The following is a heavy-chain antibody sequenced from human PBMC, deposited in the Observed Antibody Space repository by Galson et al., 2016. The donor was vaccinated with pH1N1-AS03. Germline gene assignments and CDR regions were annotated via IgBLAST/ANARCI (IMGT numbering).Heavy chain of an antibody. Sequence: SVKVSCKASGGTFSGYGITWVRQAPGQGLEWMGGIIPTYGTSNYAQKFQGRVTITADESTSTTYMDLSSLRSEDTAVYFCARRRLDPFRGASGWYFYFYGVDGWGQGTTVTVSS. CDR2: IIPTYGTS. D-gene: IGHD6-25*01. J-gene: IGHJ6*02. V-gene: IGHV1-69*13. CDR1: GGTFSGYG. CDR3: ARRRLDPFRGASGWYFYFYGVDG.